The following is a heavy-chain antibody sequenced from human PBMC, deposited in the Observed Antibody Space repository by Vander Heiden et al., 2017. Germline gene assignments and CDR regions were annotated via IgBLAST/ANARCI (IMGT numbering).Heavy chain of an antibody. CDR3: VRKTKLAADQPDWHFDL. CDR1: GFSPTTYGGD. Sequence: QITLQESGPTLVYPTPTLTLTCTSTGFSPTTYGGDVCWCRQPTGRALESLGVINWDADERYVPSLTSRLSITKDVSNSRVVLTMTSMDPVDTATYYCVRKTKLAADQPDWHFDLWGRGTPVTVSS. V-gene: IGHV2-5*05. J-gene: IGHJ2*01. CDR2: INWDADE. D-gene: IGHD6-25*01.